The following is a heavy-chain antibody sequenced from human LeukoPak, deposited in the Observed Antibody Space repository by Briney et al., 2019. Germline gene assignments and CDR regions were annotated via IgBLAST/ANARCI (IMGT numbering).Heavy chain of an antibody. Sequence: GGSLRLSCAASGFTFSKYSMSWVRQAPGKGLEWVSLISSTGSDIYYADSVKGRFTISRDNAKNSLYLHMNSLRVEDTAVYYCARSLLNDRGVGSGIFAYYYYMDVWGEGTTVTVSS. CDR3: ARSLLNDRGVGSGIFAYYYYMDV. V-gene: IGHV3-21*06. CDR1: GFTFSKYS. CDR2: ISSTGSDI. J-gene: IGHJ6*03. D-gene: IGHD3-22*01.